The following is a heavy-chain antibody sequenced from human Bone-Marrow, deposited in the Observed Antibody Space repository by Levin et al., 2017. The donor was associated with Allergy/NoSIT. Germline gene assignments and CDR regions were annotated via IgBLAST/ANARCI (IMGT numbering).Heavy chain of an antibody. CDR3: ARTEDPNRYGGYDF. CDR2: IFSKGQR. V-gene: IGHV2-26*01. J-gene: IGHJ4*02. CDR1: GFSLSDVRMG. D-gene: IGHD4-23*01. Sequence: ESGPTLVKPTETLTLTCTVSGFSLSDVRMGVSWIRQPPGKALECLAHIFSKGQRFYSTSLQSRLTISMDTSKSQVVLTMTNMDPVDTGTYYCARTEDPNRYGGYDFWGQGMLVTVSS.